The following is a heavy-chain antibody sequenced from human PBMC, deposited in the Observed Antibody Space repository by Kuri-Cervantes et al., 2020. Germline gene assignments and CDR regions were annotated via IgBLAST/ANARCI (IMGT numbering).Heavy chain of an antibody. CDR1: GGSISSGGYY. CDR2: IYYSGST. V-gene: IGHV4-31*02. Sequence: SCTVSGGSISSGGYYWSWIRQHPGKGLEWIGYIYYSGSTYYNPSLKSRVTISVDTSKNQFSLKLSSVTAADTAVYYCAKDSLKLPFDYWGQGTLVTVSS. D-gene: IGHD1-7*01. CDR3: AKDSLKLPFDY. J-gene: IGHJ4*02.